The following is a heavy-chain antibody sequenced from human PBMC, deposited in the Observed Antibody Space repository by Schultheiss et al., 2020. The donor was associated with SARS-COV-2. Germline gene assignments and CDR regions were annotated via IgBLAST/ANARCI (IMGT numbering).Heavy chain of an antibody. CDR2: INSDGSST. J-gene: IGHJ6*03. Sequence: GGSLRLSCAASGFTFSSYGMHWVRQAPGKGLVWVSRINSDGSSTSYADSVKGRFTISRDNAKNTLYLQMNSLRAEDTAVYYCARDPGYCSSNSCYSSYMDVWGKGTTVTVSS. V-gene: IGHV3-74*01. CDR1: GFTFSSYG. CDR3: ARDPGYCSSNSCYSSYMDV. D-gene: IGHD2-2*02.